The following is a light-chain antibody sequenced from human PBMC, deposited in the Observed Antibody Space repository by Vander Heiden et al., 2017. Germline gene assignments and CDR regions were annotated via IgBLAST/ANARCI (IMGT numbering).Light chain of an antibody. V-gene: IGKV1-39*01. CDR3: QLIDSNPLPT. CDR1: QSISSY. CDR2: AAS. J-gene: IGKJ4*01. Sequence: DIQMTQSPSSLSASVGDRVTITCRASQSISSYLNWYQQKPGKAPKLLIYAASSLQSGVPSRFSGSGSGTDFTLTISIRQPEDFATYYCQLIDSNPLPTFRGRIKVGI.